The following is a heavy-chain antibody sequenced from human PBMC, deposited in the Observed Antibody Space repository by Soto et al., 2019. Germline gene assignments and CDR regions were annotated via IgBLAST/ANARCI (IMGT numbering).Heavy chain of an antibody. J-gene: IGHJ5*02. D-gene: IGHD3-22*01. Sequence: PSETLSLTCTVSGGSIDSYYWTWIRQPPGKGLEWIGYVYYTGTTTYSPSLKSRVTISVDTSMNQISLKLSSVTAADTAFYYCARLGGYYQSLDTWGQGTLVTVFS. CDR3: ARLGGYYQSLDT. CDR1: GGSIDSYY. V-gene: IGHV4-59*08. CDR2: VYYTGTT.